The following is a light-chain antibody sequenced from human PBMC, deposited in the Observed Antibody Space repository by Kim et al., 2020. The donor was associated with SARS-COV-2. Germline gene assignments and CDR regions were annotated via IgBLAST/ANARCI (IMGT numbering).Light chain of an antibody. V-gene: IGLV2-11*03. CDR1: SSDVGGYNY. CDR2: DVS. CDR3: CSYAGSYTYV. Sequence: QAVTTSCTETSSDVGGYNYVSWYQQHPGKAPKLMIYDVSKRPSGVPDRFSGSKSGNTASLTISGLQAEDEADYYCCSYAGSYTYVFGTWTKVTVL. J-gene: IGLJ1*01.